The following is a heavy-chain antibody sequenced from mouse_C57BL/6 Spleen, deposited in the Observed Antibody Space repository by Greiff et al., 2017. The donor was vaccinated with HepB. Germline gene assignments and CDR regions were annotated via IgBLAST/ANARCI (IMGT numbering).Heavy chain of an antibody. CDR2: IYPGSGST. CDR1: GYTFTSYW. V-gene: IGHV1-55*01. J-gene: IGHJ3*01. CDR3: AREFYGYDGRAWFAY. D-gene: IGHD2-2*01. Sequence: QVQLKQPGAELVKPGASVKMSCKASGYTFTSYWITWVKQRPGQGLEWIGDIYPGSGSTNYNEKFKSKATLTVDTSSSTAYMQLSSLTSEDSAVYYCAREFYGYDGRAWFAYWGQGTLVTVSA.